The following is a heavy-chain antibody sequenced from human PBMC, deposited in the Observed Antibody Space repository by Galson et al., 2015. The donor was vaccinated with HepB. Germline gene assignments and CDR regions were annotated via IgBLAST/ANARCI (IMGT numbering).Heavy chain of an antibody. D-gene: IGHD2-15*01. CDR2: INAGNGNT. Sequence: SVKVSCKASGYNFITSAMQWARQAPGQRLEWMGWINAGNGNTRYSQKFQGRVTITRDTSASTVYLELSSLRSGDTAVYYCANSIRNYFDYWGQGTLVTVSS. CDR1: GYNFITSA. J-gene: IGHJ4*02. CDR3: ANSIRNYFDY. V-gene: IGHV1-3*01.